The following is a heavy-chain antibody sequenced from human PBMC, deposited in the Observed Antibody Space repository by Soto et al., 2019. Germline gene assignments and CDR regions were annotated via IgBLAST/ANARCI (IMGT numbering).Heavy chain of an antibody. CDR3: ARGEYYGSGNYFDY. CDR2: FYHSGST. D-gene: IGHD3-10*01. J-gene: IGHJ4*02. CDR1: GHSISSGYY. Sequence: TLSLTCAVSGHSISSGYYWGWIRQPPGKGLEWIGSFYHSGSTYYNPSLKSRVTISVDTSKNQFSLKLSSVTAADTAVYYCARGEYYGSGNYFDYWGQGTLVTVSS. V-gene: IGHV4-38-2*01.